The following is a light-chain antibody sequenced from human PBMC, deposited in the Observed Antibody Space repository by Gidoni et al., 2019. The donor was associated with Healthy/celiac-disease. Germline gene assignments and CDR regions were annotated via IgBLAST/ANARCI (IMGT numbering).Light chain of an antibody. Sequence: IVMTQSPATLSVSPGDRATLSCRASQSVSSNLAWYQQKHGQAPRLLIYGASTRATGIPARFSGSGSGTEFTLTISSLQSEDFAVYYCQQYNNWPSWTFGQGTKVEIK. CDR2: GAS. J-gene: IGKJ1*01. CDR3: QQYNNWPSWT. CDR1: QSVSSN. V-gene: IGKV3-15*01.